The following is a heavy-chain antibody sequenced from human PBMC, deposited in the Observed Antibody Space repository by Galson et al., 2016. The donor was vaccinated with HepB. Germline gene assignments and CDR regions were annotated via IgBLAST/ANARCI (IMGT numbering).Heavy chain of an antibody. CDR3: ARGGFDYVWGNYRRDVDY. Sequence: SVKVSCKASGGTLSSYTINWVRQAPGQGLEWMGGIIPFFGTADYAQKFQGRVTITADESTSTVYMELYSLRSEDSAVYYCARGGFDYVWGNYRRDVDYWGQGTVVTVSS. CDR2: IIPFFGTA. CDR1: GGTLSSYT. V-gene: IGHV1-69*13. J-gene: IGHJ4*02. D-gene: IGHD3-16*02.